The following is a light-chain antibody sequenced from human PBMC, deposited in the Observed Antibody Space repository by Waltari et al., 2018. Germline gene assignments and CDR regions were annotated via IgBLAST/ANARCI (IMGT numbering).Light chain of an antibody. CDR3: CSYAGNYSDV. Sequence: QAALTQPRPVSGSPGQSVTIPCTGSSSDIGTYKYVPWYQQHPGTAPKLLIHEVTKRPSGVSDRFSGSKSGNSASLTISGLQPEDEADYYCCSYAGNYSDVFGGGTRLTVL. CDR2: EVT. CDR1: SSDIGTYKY. V-gene: IGLV2-11*01. J-gene: IGLJ6*01.